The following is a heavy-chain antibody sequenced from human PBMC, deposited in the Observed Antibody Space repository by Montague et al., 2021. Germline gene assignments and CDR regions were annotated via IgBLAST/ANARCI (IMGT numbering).Heavy chain of an antibody. CDR2: IYYSRST. V-gene: IGHV4-59*01. CDR3: VVMNPYYYYGMDV. CDR1: GASISDYY. D-gene: IGHD2-21*01. J-gene: IGHJ6*02. Sequence: SETLSLTCSVSGASISDYYWSWIRQPPGKGLEWIGYIYYSRSTNYNPSLKSRVTISVDTSKNQFSLKLSSVTAADTAFYYCVVMNPYYYYGMDVWGQGTTVTVSS.